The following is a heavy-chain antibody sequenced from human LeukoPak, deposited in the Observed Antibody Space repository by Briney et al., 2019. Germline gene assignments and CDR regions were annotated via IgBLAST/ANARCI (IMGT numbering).Heavy chain of an antibody. CDR3: ARESIAAAGTRSLYFQH. V-gene: IGHV1-69*05. CDR1: GCTFSCYA. CDR2: IIPIFGTA. Sequence: SLKISCKASGCTFSCYAINWVRQDPGQGLEWMGGIIPIFGTANYAQKFQGRVTITRDTSASTAYMELSSLRSEDTAVYYCARESIAAAGTRSLYFQHWGQGTLVTVSS. J-gene: IGHJ1*01. D-gene: IGHD6-13*01.